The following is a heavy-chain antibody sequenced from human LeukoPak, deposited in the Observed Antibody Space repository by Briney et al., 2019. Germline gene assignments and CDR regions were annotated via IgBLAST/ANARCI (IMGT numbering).Heavy chain of an antibody. V-gene: IGHV1-8*01. J-gene: IGHJ6*03. D-gene: IGHD3-3*02. CDR1: GYTFTTYD. CDR2: VNPSSGDT. CDR3: ARRALPHYYYYYMDV. Sequence: ASVKVSCKAFGYTFTTYDINWVRQATGQGLEWMGWVNPSSGDTRYAQKFQGRVTMTRNTSISTVYMELSSLRSEDTAVYYCARRALPHYYYYYMDVWGKGTTVTVSS.